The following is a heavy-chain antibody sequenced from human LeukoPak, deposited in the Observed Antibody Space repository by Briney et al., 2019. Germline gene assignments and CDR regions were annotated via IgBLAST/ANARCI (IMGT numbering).Heavy chain of an antibody. Sequence: ASVKVSCKASGYTFTSYYMHWVRQAPGQGLEWMGIINPSGGSTSYAQKFQGRVTMTRDTSTSTVYMELSSLRSEDTAVYYCAAKVVPAAMRFDPWGQGTLVTVSS. CDR1: GYTFTSYY. CDR2: INPSGGST. V-gene: IGHV1-46*01. J-gene: IGHJ5*02. D-gene: IGHD2-2*01. CDR3: AAKVVPAAMRFDP.